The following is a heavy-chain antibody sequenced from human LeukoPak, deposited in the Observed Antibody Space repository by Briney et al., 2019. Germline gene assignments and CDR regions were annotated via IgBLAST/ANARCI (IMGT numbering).Heavy chain of an antibody. CDR2: INPTGGST. CDR1: GYTFSSFY. Sequence: ASVKVSCKASGYTFSSFYMHWVRQAPGQGLEWMGIINPTGGSTNYAQKFQGRVTMTTDTSTSTVYMELSSLRSEDTAVYYCARDHSTGGNWGQGTLVTVSS. V-gene: IGHV1-46*01. D-gene: IGHD2-8*02. CDR3: ARDHSTGGN. J-gene: IGHJ4*02.